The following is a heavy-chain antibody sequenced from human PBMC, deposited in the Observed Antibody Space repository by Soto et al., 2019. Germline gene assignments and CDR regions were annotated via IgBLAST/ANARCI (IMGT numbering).Heavy chain of an antibody. CDR1: GFTFSTNA. Sequence: QVQLVESGGGVVQPGRSLRLSCAASGFTFSTNAMHWVRQAPGKGLEWVAVISYDGSTRYYADSMKGRFTISRDNSKNTLYLQMNNLRAEDTAVYYCAKQFSGWSYYFDYGGQGTLVTVSS. CDR2: ISYDGSTR. D-gene: IGHD6-19*01. CDR3: AKQFSGWSYYFDY. J-gene: IGHJ4*02. V-gene: IGHV3-30-3*02.